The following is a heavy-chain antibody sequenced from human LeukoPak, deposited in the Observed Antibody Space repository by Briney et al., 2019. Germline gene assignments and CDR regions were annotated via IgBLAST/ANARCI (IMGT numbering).Heavy chain of an antibody. Sequence: SETLSLTCTVSRGSISPYFWSWIRQPPGKGLEWIGYIYYSGSTNYNPSLKSRVTISVDTSKNQFSLKLSSVTAADTAVYYCARADTAWDYYYMDVWGKGTTVTVSS. J-gene: IGHJ6*03. D-gene: IGHD5-18*01. CDR3: ARADTAWDYYYMDV. CDR1: RGSISPYF. CDR2: IYYSGST. V-gene: IGHV4-59*01.